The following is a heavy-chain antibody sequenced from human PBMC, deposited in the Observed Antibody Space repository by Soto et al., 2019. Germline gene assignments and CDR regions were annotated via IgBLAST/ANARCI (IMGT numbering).Heavy chain of an antibody. V-gene: IGHV4-59*01. CDR3: ARGPIVVVPAASPFDY. CDR1: GGSISSYY. D-gene: IGHD2-2*01. J-gene: IGHJ4*02. Sequence: SETLSLTCTVSGGSISSYYWSWIRQPPGRGLEWIGYIYYSGSTNYNPSLKSRVTISVDTSKNQFSLKLSSVTAADTAVYYCARGPIVVVPAASPFDYWGQGTLVTVSS. CDR2: IYYSGST.